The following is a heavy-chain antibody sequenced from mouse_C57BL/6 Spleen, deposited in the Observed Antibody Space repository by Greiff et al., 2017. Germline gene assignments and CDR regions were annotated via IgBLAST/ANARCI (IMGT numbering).Heavy chain of an antibody. CDR2: IYPGSGNT. CDR1: GYTFTDYY. J-gene: IGHJ4*01. Sequence: QVQLQQSGAELVRPGASVKLSCKASGYTFTDYYINWVKQRPGQGLEWIARIYPGSGNTYYNEKFKGKATLTAEKSSSTAYMQLSSLTSEDSAVYFCARRGGDYWGQGTSVTVSS. V-gene: IGHV1-76*01. CDR3: ARRGGDY.